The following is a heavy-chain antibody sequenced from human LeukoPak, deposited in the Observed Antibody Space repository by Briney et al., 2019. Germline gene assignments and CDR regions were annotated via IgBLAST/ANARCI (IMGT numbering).Heavy chain of an antibody. D-gene: IGHD5-18*01. CDR3: ARGLGYSYGVDAFDI. CDR2: INPNSGGT. J-gene: IGHJ3*02. Sequence: ASVKVSCKASGYTFTGYYMHWVRQAPGQGLEWMGWINPNSGGTNYAQKFQGRVTMTRDTSISTAYMELSRLRSDDTAVYYCARGLGYSYGVDAFDIWGQGTMVTVSS. V-gene: IGHV1-2*02. CDR1: GYTFTGYY.